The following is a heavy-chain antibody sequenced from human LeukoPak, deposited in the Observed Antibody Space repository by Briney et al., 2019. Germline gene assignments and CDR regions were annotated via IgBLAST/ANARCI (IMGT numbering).Heavy chain of an antibody. V-gene: IGHV3-21*01. D-gene: IGHD6-13*01. J-gene: IGHJ5*02. CDR3: ARVRTYSNSYYDFDP. CDR2: ISSSSMYT. CDR1: GFIFSHHS. Sequence: GGSLRLSCAASGFIFSHHSMNWVRQAPGKGLEWVSTISSSSMYTFYVESVKGRFTISRDNAKNSLHLLMSSLRVEDTGVYYCARVRTYSNSYYDFDPWGQGTLVTVSS.